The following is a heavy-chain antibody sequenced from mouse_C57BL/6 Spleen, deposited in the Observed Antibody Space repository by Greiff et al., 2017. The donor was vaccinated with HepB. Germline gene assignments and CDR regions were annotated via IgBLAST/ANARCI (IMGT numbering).Heavy chain of an antibody. V-gene: IGHV1-80*01. CDR2: IYPGDGDT. D-gene: IGHD2-1*01. CDR3: ARGGNYVDFDV. J-gene: IGHJ1*03. CDR1: GYAFSSYW. Sequence: VQLQESGAELVKPGASVKISCKASGYAFSSYWMNWVKQRPGKGLEWIGQIYPGDGDTNYNGKFKGKATLTADKSSGTAYMQRSSLTSEDSAVYFCARGGNYVDFDVWGTGTTVTVSS.